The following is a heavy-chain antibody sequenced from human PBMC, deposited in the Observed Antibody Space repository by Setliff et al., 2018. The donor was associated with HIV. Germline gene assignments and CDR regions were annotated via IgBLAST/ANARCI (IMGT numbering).Heavy chain of an antibody. CDR1: GGSFSAFY. D-gene: IGHD6-25*01. CDR2: IYYSGST. V-gene: IGHV4-30-4*08. J-gene: IGHJ4*02. Sequence: SETLSLTCAAYGGSFSAFYWSWIRQTPGKGLEWIGYIYYSGSTYYNPSLKSRVTISVDTSKNQFSLKLSSVTAADTAVYYCASISHGSIDYWGQGTLVTVSS. CDR3: ASISHGSIDY.